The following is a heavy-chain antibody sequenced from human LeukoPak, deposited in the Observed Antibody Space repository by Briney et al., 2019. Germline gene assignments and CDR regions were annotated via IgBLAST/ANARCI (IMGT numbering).Heavy chain of an antibody. D-gene: IGHD3-9*01. CDR3: ARLTKGRYFDYFFDS. CDR2: ILYSGIT. Sequence: SETLSLTCTLSGGSFRSVNSHGGWSRQSPGEGLEWIGNILYSGITSWNPSLRSRGTMSVDSSKNQFSMKMSSVTAADTAVYFCARLTKGRYFDYFFDSWGQGTLVTVSS. CDR1: GGSFRSVNSH. V-gene: IGHV4-39*01. J-gene: IGHJ4*02.